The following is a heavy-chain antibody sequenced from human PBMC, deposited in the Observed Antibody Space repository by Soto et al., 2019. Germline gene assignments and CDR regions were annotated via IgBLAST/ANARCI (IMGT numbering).Heavy chain of an antibody. CDR3: ARVADYYDSSGNQYDFDY. D-gene: IGHD3-22*01. V-gene: IGHV1-46*01. CDR1: GYTFTSYY. CDR2: INPSGGST. J-gene: IGHJ4*02. Sequence: ASVKVSCKASGYTFTSYYMHWVRQAPGQGLEWMGIINPSGGSTSYAQKFQGRVTMTRDTSTSTVYMELSSLRSEDTAVYYCARVADYYDSSGNQYDFDYWGQGTLVTVSS.